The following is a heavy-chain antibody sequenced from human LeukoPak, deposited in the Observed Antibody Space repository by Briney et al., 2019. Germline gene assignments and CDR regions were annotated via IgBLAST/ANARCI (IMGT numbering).Heavy chain of an antibody. D-gene: IGHD5-24*01. CDR2: IYPNSAGT. CDR3: ARNTINWFDP. Sequence: ASVKVSCKASGYTFTDYYIHWVRQAPGQGLEWMGWIYPNSAGTKYAHKFQGRVTMTRDTSTSTTYMELTSLTSDDTAVYYCARNTINWFDPWGQGVLVTVSS. V-gene: IGHV1-2*02. J-gene: IGHJ5*02. CDR1: GYTFTDYY.